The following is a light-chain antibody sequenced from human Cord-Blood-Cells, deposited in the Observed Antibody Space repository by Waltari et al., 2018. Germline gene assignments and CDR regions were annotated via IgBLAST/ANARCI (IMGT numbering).Light chain of an antibody. V-gene: IGLV2-11*01. J-gene: IGLJ1*01. CDR2: DVS. CDR3: CSYAGSYRV. CDR1: SSDVGGYNS. Sequence: QPALTQPRSLSGSPGQSVTISCTGSSSDVGGYNSVSWYQQHPGKAPKLMIYDVSKRPSGVPDRFSGSKSGNTASLTISGLQAEDEADYYCCSYAGSYRVFGTGTKVTVL.